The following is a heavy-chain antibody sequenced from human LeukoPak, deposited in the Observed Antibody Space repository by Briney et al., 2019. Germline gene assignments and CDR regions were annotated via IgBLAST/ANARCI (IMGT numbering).Heavy chain of an antibody. CDR3: GRTEANWNHPDY. CDR1: GDSVSSNY. Sequence: SETLSPTCTVSGDSVSSNYWSWIRQPPGKGLGWIGYIYNSVSTSYNPSIKSGFTIPVNTSKTQFILKWSSVTAADTAVYYCGRTEANWNHPDYWGQGTLVSVSS. J-gene: IGHJ4*02. CDR2: IYNSVST. D-gene: IGHD1-1*01. V-gene: IGHV4-59*08.